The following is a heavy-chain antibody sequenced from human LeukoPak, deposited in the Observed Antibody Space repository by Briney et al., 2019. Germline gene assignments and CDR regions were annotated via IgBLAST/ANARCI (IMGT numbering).Heavy chain of an antibody. J-gene: IGHJ4*02. CDR2: ISWNGGST. CDR3: ARAGTRGYCSSTSCYERY. V-gene: IGHV3-20*04. D-gene: IGHD2-2*01. Sequence: GGSLRLSCAASGFTFNNYGMTWVRQGPGKGLEWVSGISWNGGSTAYEDSVKGRFTISRDNAKNSLYLQMNSLRAEDTAVYYCARAGTRGYCSSTSCYERYWGQGTLVTVSS. CDR1: GFTFNNYG.